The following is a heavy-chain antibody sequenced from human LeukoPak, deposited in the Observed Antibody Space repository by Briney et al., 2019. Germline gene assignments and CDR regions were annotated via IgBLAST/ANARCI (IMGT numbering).Heavy chain of an antibody. CDR2: INSGGIT. V-gene: IGHV3-66*01. CDR1: GFNLSNHY. D-gene: IGHD3-10*01. J-gene: IGHJ4*02. CDR3: ARVSWSAGKYCFDY. Sequence: PGGSLRLPCAVSGFNLSNHYMRWVPQAPGKGLEWVSVINSGGITYYVDCAKDRFTISRDTSKNTLYLQMNSRRAEDTAVYYCARVSWSAGKYCFDYWGQGTLVTVSS.